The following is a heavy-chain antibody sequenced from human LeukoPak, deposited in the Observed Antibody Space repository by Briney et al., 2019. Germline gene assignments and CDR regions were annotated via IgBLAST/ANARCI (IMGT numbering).Heavy chain of an antibody. CDR3: AREPSGLLFDY. CDR1: GYTFTAYY. Sequence: ASVKVSCKASGYTFTAYYMHWVRQAPGQGLDWLGWINPNSGVTNYAKKFQGRVTLTTDTSTSTAYMELRGLTSDDTAVYYCAREPSGLLFDYWGLGTLVTVSS. D-gene: IGHD6-25*01. J-gene: IGHJ4*02. V-gene: IGHV1-2*02. CDR2: INPNSGVT.